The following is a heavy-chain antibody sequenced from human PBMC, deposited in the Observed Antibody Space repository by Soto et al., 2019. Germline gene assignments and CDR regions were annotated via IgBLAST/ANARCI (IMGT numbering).Heavy chain of an antibody. Sequence: PSETLSLTCTVSGGSISSGGYYWSWIRQHPGKGLEWIGYIYYSGSTYYNPSLKSRVTISVDTSKNQFSLKLSSVTAADTAVYYCARLNGVVTDNLYYYYGMDVWGQGTTVTVSS. CDR2: IYYSGST. V-gene: IGHV4-31*03. J-gene: IGHJ6*02. CDR3: ARLNGVVTDNLYYYYGMDV. D-gene: IGHD3-3*01. CDR1: GGSISSGGYY.